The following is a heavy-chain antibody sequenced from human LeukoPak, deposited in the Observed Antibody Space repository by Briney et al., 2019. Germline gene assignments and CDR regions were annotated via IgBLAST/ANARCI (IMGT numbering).Heavy chain of an antibody. V-gene: IGHV1-18*01. J-gene: IGHJ6*03. CDR2: ISAYNGNT. D-gene: IGHD3-22*01. Sequence: ASVKVSFKASGYTFTSYGISWVRQAPGQGLEWMGWISAYNGNTNYAQKLHGRVTMTTDTSTSTSYMELRGLRSEDTAVYYCARLVYDSSGYYYMDVWGKGTTVTVSS. CDR3: ARLVYDSSGYYYMDV. CDR1: GYTFTSYG.